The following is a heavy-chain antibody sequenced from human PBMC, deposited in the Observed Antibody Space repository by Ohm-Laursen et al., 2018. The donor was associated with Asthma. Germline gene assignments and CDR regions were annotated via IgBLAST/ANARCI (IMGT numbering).Heavy chain of an antibody. D-gene: IGHD3-16*02. V-gene: IGHV3-30*03. J-gene: IGHJ4*02. Sequence: SLRLSCAATGFTFSSYGMHWVRQAPGKGLEWVAVISYDGSNKYYADSVKGRFTISRDNSKNTLYLQMNSLRAEDTAVYYCARTFDQDNTAYRHIDNWGQGALVTVSS. CDR1: GFTFSSYG. CDR3: ARTFDQDNTAYRHIDN. CDR2: ISYDGSNK.